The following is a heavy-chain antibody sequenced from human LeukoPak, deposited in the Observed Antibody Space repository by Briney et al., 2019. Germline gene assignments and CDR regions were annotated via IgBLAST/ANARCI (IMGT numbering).Heavy chain of an antibody. D-gene: IGHD3-3*01. Sequence: ASVKVSCKASGYPFTNYFIHWVRQAPGQGLEWMGVINLSDDTTTHTQKFQGRVTMTRDTSTNTVYMKLTSLRSEDTAVYYCARDQHTLFGVVTPIPYYMDVWGKGTTVTVSS. J-gene: IGHJ6*03. V-gene: IGHV1-46*01. CDR3: ARDQHTLFGVVTPIPYYMDV. CDR1: GYPFTNYF. CDR2: INLSDDTT.